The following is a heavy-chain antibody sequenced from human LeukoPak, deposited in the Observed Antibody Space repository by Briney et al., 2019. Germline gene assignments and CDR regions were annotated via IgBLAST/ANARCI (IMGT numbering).Heavy chain of an antibody. D-gene: IGHD5-18*01. V-gene: IGHV3-7*03. Sequence: GGSLRLSCAASGFTFSSYWMNWARQAPGKGLEWVASINHNGNVNYYVDSVKGRFTISRDNAKNSLYLQMSNLRAEDTAVYYCAREQLWDYYYYGMDVWGQGTTVTVSS. CDR2: INHNGNVN. J-gene: IGHJ6*02. CDR1: GFTFSSYW. CDR3: AREQLWDYYYYGMDV.